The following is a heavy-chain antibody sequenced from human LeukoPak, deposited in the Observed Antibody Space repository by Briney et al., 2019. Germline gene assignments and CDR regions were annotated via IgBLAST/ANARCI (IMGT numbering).Heavy chain of an antibody. J-gene: IGHJ4*02. V-gene: IGHV3-33*01. Sequence: GRSLRLSCAASGFTFSTYGMHWVRQAPGKGLEWVAVIWYDGSNDCYADSVKGRFTISRDNSKNTLYLQMNSLRAEDTAVYYCARGELATSKILFDYWGQGTLVTVSS. CDR3: ARGELATSKILFDY. D-gene: IGHD5-24*01. CDR2: IWYDGSND. CDR1: GFTFSTYG.